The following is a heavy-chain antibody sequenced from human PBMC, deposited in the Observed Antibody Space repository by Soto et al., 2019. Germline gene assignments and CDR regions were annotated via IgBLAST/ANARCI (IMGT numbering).Heavy chain of an antibody. V-gene: IGHV3-30*18. Sequence: QVQLVESGGGVVQPGRSLRLSCAASGFTFSSYGMHWVRQAPGKGLEWVAVISYDGSNKYYADSVKGRFTISRDNSKNTLYLQMNSLRAEDTAVYYCAKGGAYSGYDSEYYFDYWGQGTLVTVSS. CDR2: ISYDGSNK. J-gene: IGHJ4*02. D-gene: IGHD5-12*01. CDR1: GFTFSSYG. CDR3: AKGGAYSGYDSEYYFDY.